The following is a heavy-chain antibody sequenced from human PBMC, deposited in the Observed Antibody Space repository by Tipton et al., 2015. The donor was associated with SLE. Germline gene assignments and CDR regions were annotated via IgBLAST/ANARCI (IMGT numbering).Heavy chain of an antibody. CDR2: INHSGST. Sequence: TLSLTCAVYGGSFSGYYWSWIRQPPGKGLEWIGEINHSGSTNYNPSLKSRLTISVDTSKNQFSLKLSSVTAADTAVYYCAVKGLGSSTRDNWFDPWGQGTLVTVSS. D-gene: IGHD2-15*01. V-gene: IGHV4-34*01. CDR1: GGSFSGYY. J-gene: IGHJ5*02. CDR3: AVKGLGSSTRDNWFDP.